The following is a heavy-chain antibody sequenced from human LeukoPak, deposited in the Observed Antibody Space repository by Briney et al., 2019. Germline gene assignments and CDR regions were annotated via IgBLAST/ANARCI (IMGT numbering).Heavy chain of an antibody. D-gene: IGHD3-10*01. Sequence: PSQTLSLTCTVSGGSISSGGYYWSWIRQHPGKGLEWIGYIYYSGSAYYNPSLKSRVAISVDTSENQFSLKLSSVTAADTAVYYCARSYGHSIDHWGQGTLVTVSS. CDR1: GGSISSGGYY. CDR3: ARSYGHSIDH. V-gene: IGHV4-31*03. CDR2: IYYSGSA. J-gene: IGHJ4*02.